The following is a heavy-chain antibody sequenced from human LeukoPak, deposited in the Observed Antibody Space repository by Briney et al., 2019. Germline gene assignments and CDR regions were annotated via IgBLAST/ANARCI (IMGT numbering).Heavy chain of an antibody. CDR3: AKDSVRSGWLGQWCYFDY. CDR1: GFTFDDYA. Sequence: TGGSLRLSCAASGFTFDDYAMHWVRQAPGKGLEWVSGISWNSGSIGYADSVKGRFTISRDNAKNSLYLQMNSLRAEDMALYYCAKDSVRSGWLGQWCYFDYWGQGTLVTVSS. V-gene: IGHV3-9*03. CDR2: ISWNSGSI. J-gene: IGHJ4*02. D-gene: IGHD6-19*01.